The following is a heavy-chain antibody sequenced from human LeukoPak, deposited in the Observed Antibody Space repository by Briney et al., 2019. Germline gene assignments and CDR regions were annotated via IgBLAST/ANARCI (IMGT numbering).Heavy chain of an antibody. J-gene: IGHJ4*02. V-gene: IGHV4-34*01. Sequence: PSETLSLTCAVYGGSFRGYYWRWIRQPPGKGLEWIGEINHSGSTNYNPSPKSRVTISVDTSKNQFSLKLSSVTAADTAVYYYARGEGIVGATFDLDYWGQGTLVTVSS. CDR2: INHSGST. CDR1: GGSFRGYY. D-gene: IGHD1-26*01. CDR3: ARGEGIVGATFDLDY.